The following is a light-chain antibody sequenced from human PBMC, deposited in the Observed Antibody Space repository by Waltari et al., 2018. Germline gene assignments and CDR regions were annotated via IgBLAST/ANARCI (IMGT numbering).Light chain of an antibody. CDR2: DVS. V-gene: IGLV2-11*01. Sequence: QSALTQPRSVSGSPGQSVTISCTGTSSDVGGYNYVSWFQQHPGKAPKLMIHDVSKGPSGVPDRFSGSKSGNTASLTISGLQADYETDYYCCSYAGRYTWVFGGGTKLTVL. CDR1: SSDVGGYNY. CDR3: CSYAGRYTWV. J-gene: IGLJ3*02.